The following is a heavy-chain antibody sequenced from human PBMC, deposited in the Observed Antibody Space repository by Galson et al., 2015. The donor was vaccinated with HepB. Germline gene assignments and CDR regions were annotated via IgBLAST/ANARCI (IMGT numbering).Heavy chain of an antibody. Sequence: SVKVSCKASGYTFTSYGISWVRQAPGQGLEWMGWISAYNGNTNYAQKLQGRVTMTTDTSTSTAYMELRSLRSDDTAVYYCAGVTEWFGEFEPGAYYMDVWGKGTTVTVSS. J-gene: IGHJ6*03. CDR2: ISAYNGNT. V-gene: IGHV1-18*01. CDR3: AGVTEWFGEFEPGAYYMDV. D-gene: IGHD3-10*01. CDR1: GYTFTSYG.